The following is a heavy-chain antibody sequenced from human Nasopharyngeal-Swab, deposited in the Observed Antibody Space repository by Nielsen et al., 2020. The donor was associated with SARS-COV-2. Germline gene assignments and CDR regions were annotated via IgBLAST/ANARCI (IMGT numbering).Heavy chain of an antibody. J-gene: IGHJ4*02. V-gene: IGHV3-30-3*01. CDR3: ARERGTGASQWELPLDS. CDR2: ISYDGSNK. D-gene: IGHD1-26*01. Sequence: WIRQPPGKGLEWVAVISYDGSNKYYADSVKGRFTISRDNSKNTLYLQMNSLRAEDTAVYYCARERGTGASQWELPLDSWGQGTLVTVSS.